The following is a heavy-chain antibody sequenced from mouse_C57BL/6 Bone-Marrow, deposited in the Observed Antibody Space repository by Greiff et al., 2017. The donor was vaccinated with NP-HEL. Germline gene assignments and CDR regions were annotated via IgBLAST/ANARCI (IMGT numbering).Heavy chain of an antibody. V-gene: IGHV7-3*01. CDR2: IRNKANGYTT. D-gene: IGHD2-4*01. CDR1: GFTFTDYY. J-gene: IGHJ4*01. CDR3: ARSIYYDYADDPFYAMDY. Sequence: DVKLVESGGGLVQPGGSLSLSCAASGFTFTDYYMSWVRQPPGKALEWLVFIRNKANGYTTEYSASVKGRFTISRDNPQSILYLQMNALRAEDSATYYCARSIYYDYADDPFYAMDYWGQGTSVTVSS.